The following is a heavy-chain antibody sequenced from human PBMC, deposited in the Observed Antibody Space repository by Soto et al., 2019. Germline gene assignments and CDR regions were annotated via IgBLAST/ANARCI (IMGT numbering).Heavy chain of an antibody. CDR2: IFWDDDK. J-gene: IGHJ4*02. Sequence: QITLKESGPTLVKPTQTLTLTCTFSGFSLSTSGVGVGWIRQPPGKALEWLALIFWDDDKRYRPSLKSRLTITKDTSKNQVVLTMTNMDPVDTGTYYCAHRVVGATYDYWGQGTLVTVSS. D-gene: IGHD1-26*01. CDR1: GFSLSTSGVG. V-gene: IGHV2-5*02. CDR3: AHRVVGATYDY.